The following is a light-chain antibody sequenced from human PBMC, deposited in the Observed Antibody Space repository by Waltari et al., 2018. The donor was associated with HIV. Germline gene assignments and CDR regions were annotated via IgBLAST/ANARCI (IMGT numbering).Light chain of an antibody. CDR3: ATWDDSLKAWV. J-gene: IGLJ3*02. CDR2: SYG. CDR1: SSNIGSNT. V-gene: IGLV1-44*01. Sequence: QSVLNQSPSASGTPGQRVIIFCSGSSSNIGSNTVTWYPQFPGTAPKLLIYSYGQRHSVVPERFSGSKSATSASLAISGLRSEDEADYYCATWDDSLKAWVFGGGTKLTVL.